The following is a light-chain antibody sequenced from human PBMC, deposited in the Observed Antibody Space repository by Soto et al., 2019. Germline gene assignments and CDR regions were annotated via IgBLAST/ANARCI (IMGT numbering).Light chain of an antibody. V-gene: IGKV1-5*01. CDR3: QQYNSYRA. J-gene: IGKJ3*01. CDR2: DAS. CDR1: QRISSW. Sequence: DIQMTQSPSTLSASVGDRVTITCRASQRISSWLAWYQQKPGKAPKLLIYDASSLDSGVPSRFSGSGSGTEFTLTISSLQPDDFATYCCQQYNSYRAFGPGTKVDIK.